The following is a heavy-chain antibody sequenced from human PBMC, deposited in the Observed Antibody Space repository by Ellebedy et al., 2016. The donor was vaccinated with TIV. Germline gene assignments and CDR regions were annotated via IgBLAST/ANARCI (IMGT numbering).Heavy chain of an antibody. CDR1: GFTFSHYY. CDR3: ARDVTGIRGFGY. J-gene: IGHJ4*02. D-gene: IGHD7-27*01. CDR2: ISDSGSAI. V-gene: IGHV3-11*01. Sequence: GESLKISCAASGFTFSHYYMNWIRQAPGKGLEWPSYISDSGSAILYADSVGGRFTISRDNAKNSLYLEMNNLRADDTAVYYCARDVTGIRGFGYWGQGTLVTVS.